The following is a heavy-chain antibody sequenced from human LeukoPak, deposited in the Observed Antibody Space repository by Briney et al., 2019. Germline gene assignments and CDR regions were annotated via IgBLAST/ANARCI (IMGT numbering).Heavy chain of an antibody. D-gene: IGHD1-26*01. CDR3: ARVFIPGAHPIDY. Sequence: GGSLRLSCAASGFTFSTYGMNWVRQAPGKGLEWVSAISAGGGSTYYADSVKGRFTISRDNSKNTLYLQMNSLRAEDTAVYYCARVFIPGAHPIDYWGQGTLVTVSS. J-gene: IGHJ4*02. CDR2: ISAGGGST. CDR1: GFTFSTYG. V-gene: IGHV3-23*01.